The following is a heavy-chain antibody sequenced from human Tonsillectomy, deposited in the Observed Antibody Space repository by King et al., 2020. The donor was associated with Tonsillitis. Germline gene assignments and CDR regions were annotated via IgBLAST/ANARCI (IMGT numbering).Heavy chain of an antibody. CDR2: IWYDGSNK. V-gene: IGHV3-33*08. Sequence: HVQLVESGGGVVQPGRSLRLSCAASGFTFSSYGMHWVRQAPGKGLEWVAVIWYDGSNKYYADSVKGRFTISRDNSKNTLYLQMNSLRAEDTAVYYCARSRSYGDYVFIDYWGHGTLVTVSS. CDR1: GFTFSSYG. J-gene: IGHJ4*01. D-gene: IGHD4-17*01. CDR3: ARSRSYGDYVFIDY.